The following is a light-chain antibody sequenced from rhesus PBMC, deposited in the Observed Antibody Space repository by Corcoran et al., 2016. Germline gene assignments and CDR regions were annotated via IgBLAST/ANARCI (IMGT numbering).Light chain of an antibody. CDR2: KAS. J-gene: IGKJ2*01. CDR3: QKSSSSPYS. CDR1: QSISSW. V-gene: IGKV1-22*01. Sequence: DIQMTESPSSLSASVGDTVTITFRASQSISSWLAWYQQKQGKAPKLLIYKASPLQSGVPSRFSGSGSGTDFTLHISSLQSEVFATYYCQKSSSSPYSFYRGTKVEI.